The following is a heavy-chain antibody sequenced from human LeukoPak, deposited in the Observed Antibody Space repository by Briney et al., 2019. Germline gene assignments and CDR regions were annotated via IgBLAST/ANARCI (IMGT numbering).Heavy chain of an antibody. Sequence: SETLSLTCDVSGGSFNDYYWSWIRQPPGKGLEWIGEIRHSGSTNYNPSLKSRVTMSADTPKNQFSLKLSSVTAADTAVYYCARHYGPWGQGTLVTVSS. D-gene: IGHD3-16*01. CDR1: GGSFNDYY. J-gene: IGHJ5*02. CDR3: ARHYGP. V-gene: IGHV4-34*01. CDR2: IRHSGST.